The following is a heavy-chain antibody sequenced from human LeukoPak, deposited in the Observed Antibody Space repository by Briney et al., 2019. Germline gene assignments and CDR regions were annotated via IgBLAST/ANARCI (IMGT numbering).Heavy chain of an antibody. J-gene: IGHJ4*02. V-gene: IGHV3-30-3*01. Sequence: GGSLRLSCAASGFTFSSYAMRWVRQAPGKGLEWVAVISYDGSNKYYADSVKGRFTISRDNSKNTLYLQMNSLRAEDTAVYYCARVGDSSGYAVGYFDYWGQGTLVTVSS. CDR2: ISYDGSNK. D-gene: IGHD3-22*01. CDR3: ARVGDSSGYAVGYFDY. CDR1: GFTFSSYA.